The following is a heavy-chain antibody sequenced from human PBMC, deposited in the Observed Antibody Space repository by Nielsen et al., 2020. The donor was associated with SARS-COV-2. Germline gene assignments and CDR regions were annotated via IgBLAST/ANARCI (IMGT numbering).Heavy chain of an antibody. CDR2: ISSSSYI. V-gene: IGHV3-21*01. Sequence: GKSLKISCAASGFTFSSSSMNWVRQAPGKGLEWVSLISSSSYIQYADAVKGRFTISRDNAKQSLDLQMNSLGVEDTAVYYCARGHFNVIENWGQGTLVAVSS. CDR1: GFTFSSSS. J-gene: IGHJ4*02. D-gene: IGHD2-21*01. CDR3: ARGHFNVIEN.